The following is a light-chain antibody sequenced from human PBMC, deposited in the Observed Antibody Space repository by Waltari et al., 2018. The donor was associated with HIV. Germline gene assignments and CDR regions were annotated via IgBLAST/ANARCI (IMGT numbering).Light chain of an antibody. J-gene: IGKJ1*01. CDR1: QSVSSN. V-gene: IGKV3D-15*01. CDR2: GAS. Sequence: EIVMTQSPATLSVSPGERATLSCRASQSVSSNLAWYQQKPGQAPRLLMYGASTRVTGIPARFSGSGSGTEFTLTISSLQSEDFAVYYCQQYNNRPWTFGQGTTVEIK. CDR3: QQYNNRPWT.